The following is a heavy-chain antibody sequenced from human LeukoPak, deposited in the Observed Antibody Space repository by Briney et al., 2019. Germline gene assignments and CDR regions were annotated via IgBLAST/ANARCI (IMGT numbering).Heavy chain of an antibody. CDR2: LSSGGTP. V-gene: IGHV3-53*01. D-gene: IGHD2-2*01. CDR3: ARTFVVIGAMDYLDY. J-gene: IGHJ4*02. Sequence: GVSLRLSCVASGLTGSINYKSGARQAPGKGLEWVSVLSSGGTPYYADSVKGRFTISRDNSKNTLYLQMNTLRAEDTAMYYCARTFVVIGAMDYLDYWGQGTLVTVSS. CDR1: GLTGSINY.